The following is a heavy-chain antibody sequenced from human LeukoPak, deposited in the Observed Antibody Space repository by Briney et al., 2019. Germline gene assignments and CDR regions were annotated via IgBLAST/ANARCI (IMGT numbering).Heavy chain of an antibody. CDR2: IDYSGST. CDR1: GGSISSYY. J-gene: IGHJ4*02. Sequence: PSETLSLTCTVSGGSISSYYWSWIRQPPGKGLDWIGYIDYSGSTNYNPSLKSRLTISIDTPKNQFSLKMASVTAADTAVYYCGRDPAAVPAGFWGQGILVTVSS. V-gene: IGHV4-59*12. CDR3: GRDPAAVPAGF. D-gene: IGHD2-2*01.